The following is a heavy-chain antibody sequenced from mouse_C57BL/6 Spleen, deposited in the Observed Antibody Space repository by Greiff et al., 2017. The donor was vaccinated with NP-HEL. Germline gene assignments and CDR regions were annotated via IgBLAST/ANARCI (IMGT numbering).Heavy chain of an antibody. Sequence: QVQLQQPGAELVMPGASVKLSCKASGYTFTSYWMHWVKQRPGQGLEWIGEIDPSDSYTNYNQKFKGKSTLTVDKSSSTAYMQLRSLTSEDSAVYYCARSDGSFAYWGQGTPLTVSS. CDR1: GYTFTSYW. CDR3: ARSDGSFAY. J-gene: IGHJ2*01. D-gene: IGHD1-1*01. CDR2: IDPSDSYT. V-gene: IGHV1-69*01.